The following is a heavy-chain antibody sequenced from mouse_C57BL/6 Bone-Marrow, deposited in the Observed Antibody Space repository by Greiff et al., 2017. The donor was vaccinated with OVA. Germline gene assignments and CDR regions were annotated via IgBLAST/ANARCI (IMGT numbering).Heavy chain of an antibody. J-gene: IGHJ4*01. D-gene: IGHD1-1*02. V-gene: IGHV1-59*01. CDR1: GYTFTSYW. CDR2: IDPSDSYT. CDR3: ARYGSSPRWAYYAMDY. Sequence: QVQLQQPGAELVRPGTSVKLSCKASGYTFTSYWMHWVKQRPGQGLEWIGVIDPSDSYTNYNQKFKGKATLTVDTSSSTAYMQLSRLTSEDSAVYYCARYGSSPRWAYYAMDYWGQGTSVTVSS.